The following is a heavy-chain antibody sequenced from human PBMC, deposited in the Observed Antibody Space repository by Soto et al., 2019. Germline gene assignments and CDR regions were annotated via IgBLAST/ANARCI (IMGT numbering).Heavy chain of an antibody. D-gene: IGHD6-13*01. J-gene: IGHJ5*02. V-gene: IGHV3-21*01. CDR1: GFTFRSFT. Sequence: GGSLRLSCAASGFTFRSFTMNWVRQAPGKGLEWVSTISSNSAYIYYTDALRGRFTISRDNAKNSLHLQMNSLRAEDTAVYYCTRDASRDSSARGWFDPWGPGTPVTVSS. CDR3: TRDASRDSSARGWFDP. CDR2: ISSNSAYI.